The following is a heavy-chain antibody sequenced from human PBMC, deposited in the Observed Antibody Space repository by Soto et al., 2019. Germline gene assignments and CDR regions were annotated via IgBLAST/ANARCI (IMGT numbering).Heavy chain of an antibody. CDR3: ARHSGKMAPYYSDY. V-gene: IGHV1-46*03. CDR1: GYTFTSYY. Sequence: QVQLVLSGAEVKKPGASVKVSCKASGYTFTSYYMHWVRQAPGQGLEWMGIINPSGGSTSYAQKFQGRLTMTRDTSTSTVYMELSGLRSEHTAVYYCARHSGKMAPYYSDYWGQGTLVTVSS. D-gene: IGHD2-15*01. J-gene: IGHJ4*02. CDR2: INPSGGST.